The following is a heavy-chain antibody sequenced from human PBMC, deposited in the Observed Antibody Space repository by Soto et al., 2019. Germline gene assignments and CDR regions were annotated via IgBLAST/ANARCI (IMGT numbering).Heavy chain of an antibody. V-gene: IGHV4-59*01. CDR3: AREGYRYGGLDY. CDR1: TGSISNYY. Sequence: SETLSLTCTVSTGSISNYYWSWIRQPPGKGLEWIGYIHYSGNTYYNPSLRTRVTISLDASESQFSLRLRSVTAADTAVYYCAREGYRYGGLDYWGQGTLVTVSS. J-gene: IGHJ4*02. CDR2: IHYSGNT. D-gene: IGHD5-18*01.